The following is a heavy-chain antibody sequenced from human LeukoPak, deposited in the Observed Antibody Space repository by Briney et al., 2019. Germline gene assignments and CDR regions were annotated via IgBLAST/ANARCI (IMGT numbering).Heavy chain of an antibody. Sequence: GRSLRLSCAASGFTFSSSGMHWVRQAPGRGLEWVAVISYDGSHKYYVDSVKGRFTISRDNSKNTLYLQMNSLRPEDTAVYYCAKDFSVYYYDSRVLDYWGQGTLVTVSS. CDR1: GFTFSSSG. CDR2: ISYDGSHK. CDR3: AKDFSVYYYDSRVLDY. V-gene: IGHV3-30*18. D-gene: IGHD3-22*01. J-gene: IGHJ4*02.